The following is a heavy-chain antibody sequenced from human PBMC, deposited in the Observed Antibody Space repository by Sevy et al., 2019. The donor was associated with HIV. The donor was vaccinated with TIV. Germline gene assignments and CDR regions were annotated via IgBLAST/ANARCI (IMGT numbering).Heavy chain of an antibody. CDR3: AKDFTGYNGMDV. Sequence: GGSLRLSCVVSGIIFTTSGMHWVRQAPGKGLEWVAFISYHGRDKFYADSMKGRATISRDNSKNILYLEMNSLRTEDTAVYYCAKDFTGYNGMDVWGQGTMVTVSS. CDR2: ISYHGRDK. D-gene: IGHD1-1*01. CDR1: GIIFTTSG. V-gene: IGHV3-30*18. J-gene: IGHJ6*02.